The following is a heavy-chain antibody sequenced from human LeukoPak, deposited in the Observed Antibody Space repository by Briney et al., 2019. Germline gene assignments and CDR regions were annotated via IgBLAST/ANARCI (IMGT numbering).Heavy chain of an antibody. CDR2: ISYDGSNK. CDR3: AKAATTYRSLDY. J-gene: IGHJ4*02. V-gene: IGHV3-30*04. Sequence: GRSLRLSCAASGFTFSSYAMHWVRQAPGKGLEWVAVISYDGSNKYYADSVKGRFTISRDNSKNSLYLQMNSLRTEDTALYYCAKAATTYRSLDYWGQGTLVTVSS. CDR1: GFTFSSYA. D-gene: IGHD6-13*01.